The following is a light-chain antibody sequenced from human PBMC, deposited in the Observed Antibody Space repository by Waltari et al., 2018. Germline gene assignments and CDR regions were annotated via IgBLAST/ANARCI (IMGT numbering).Light chain of an antibody. CDR1: QSVSSN. V-gene: IGKV3-15*01. CDR3: QQYNNWPPVT. Sequence: ETVMTQSPATMYVSPGERATLSCRASQSVSSNLAWYQQKPGQAPRLLIYGASTRATGIPARFSGSGSGTEFTLTISSLQSEDFAVYYCQQYNNWPPVTFGGGTKVEIK. CDR2: GAS. J-gene: IGKJ4*01.